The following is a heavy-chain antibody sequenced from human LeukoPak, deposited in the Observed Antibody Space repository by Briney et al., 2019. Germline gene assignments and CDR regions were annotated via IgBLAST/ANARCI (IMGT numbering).Heavy chain of an antibody. V-gene: IGHV3-7*01. J-gene: IGHJ4*02. CDR3: GRDKEWLLYDY. Sequence: GGSLRLSCAASGFTFSNNWMTWVRQAPGKGLEWVASVKKDESEKYYVDSVKGRFTISRDNAKNSLYLQMNSLRAEDTAMYYCGRDKEWLLYDYWGQGALVTVSS. CDR1: GFTFSNNW. CDR2: VKKDESEK. D-gene: IGHD3-3*01.